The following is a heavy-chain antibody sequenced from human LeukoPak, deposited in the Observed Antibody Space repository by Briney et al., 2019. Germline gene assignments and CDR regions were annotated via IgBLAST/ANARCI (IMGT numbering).Heavy chain of an antibody. CDR2: IYYSGST. CDR1: GGSFSGYY. CDR3: ARDSSGLNWFDP. J-gene: IGHJ5*02. V-gene: IGHV4-59*01. Sequence: PSETLSLTCAVYGGSFSGYYWSWIRQPPGKGLEWIGYIYYSGSTNYNPSLKSRVTISVDTSKNQFSLKVSSVTAADTAVYYCARDSSGLNWFDPWGQGTLVTVSS. D-gene: IGHD6-19*01.